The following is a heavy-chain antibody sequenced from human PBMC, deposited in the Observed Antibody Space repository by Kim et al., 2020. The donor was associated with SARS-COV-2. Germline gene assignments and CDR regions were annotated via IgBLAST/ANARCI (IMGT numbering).Heavy chain of an antibody. CDR1: GYSFTNYY. CDR3: ARDQGYDGSGYPTGSRVYGMDV. D-gene: IGHD3-22*01. CDR2: INPSGGST. V-gene: IGHV1-46*01. J-gene: IGHJ6*02. Sequence: ASVKVSCKASGYSFTNYYIHWVRQAPGQGLEWMGIINPSGGSTSYAQNFQGRVAMTRDTSTSTVYMELSSLRSEDTALYYCARDQGYDGSGYPTGSRVYGMDVWGQGTTVTVSS.